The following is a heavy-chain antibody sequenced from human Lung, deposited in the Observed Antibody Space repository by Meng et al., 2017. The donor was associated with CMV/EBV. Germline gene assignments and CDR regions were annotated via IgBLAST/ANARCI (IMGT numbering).Heavy chain of an antibody. CDR1: GYTFTGYY. J-gene: IGHJ4*01. CDR3: ARDNNWGPDY. CDR2: INPNSGGT. V-gene: IGHV1-2*02. D-gene: IGHD7-27*01. Sequence: SVKVSCKASGYTFTGYYMHWVRQAPGQGLEWMGWINPNSGGTNYAQKFQGRVTLTRDTSINTGYMELTRLTSDDTAVYYCARDNNWGPDYLGHGTLVTLSS.